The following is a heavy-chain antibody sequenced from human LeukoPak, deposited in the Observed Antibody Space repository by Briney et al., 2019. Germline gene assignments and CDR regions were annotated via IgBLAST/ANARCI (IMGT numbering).Heavy chain of an antibody. Sequence: QTGGSLRLSCAASGLTFSSHWMNWVRQAPGKGLVWVSRITNDGSSTTYADSVKGRFTISRDNAKNMLYLQVNSLRAEDTAVYYCVRGNDYGGPHYWGQGTLVTVSS. J-gene: IGHJ4*02. CDR2: ITNDGSST. CDR1: GLTFSSHW. V-gene: IGHV3-74*01. D-gene: IGHD4-23*01. CDR3: VRGNDYGGPHY.